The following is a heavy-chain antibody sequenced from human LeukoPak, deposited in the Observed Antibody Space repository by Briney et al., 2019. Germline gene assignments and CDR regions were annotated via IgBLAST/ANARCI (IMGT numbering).Heavy chain of an antibody. J-gene: IGHJ4*02. D-gene: IGHD2-15*01. CDR1: GFTFGSYS. CDR3: ARDDCSGGSCYFDY. CDR2: ISISSTYI. V-gene: IGHV3-21*01. Sequence: MSGGSLRLSCAASGFTFGSYSMNWVRQAPGKGLEWVSSISISSTYIYYGDSVKGRFTISRDNAKNSLYLQMNSLRAEDTAVYYCARDDCSGGSCYFDYWGQGTLVTVSS.